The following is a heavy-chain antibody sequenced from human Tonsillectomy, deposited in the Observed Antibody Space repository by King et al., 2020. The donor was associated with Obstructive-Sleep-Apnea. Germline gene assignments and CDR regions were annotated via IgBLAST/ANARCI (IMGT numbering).Heavy chain of an antibody. Sequence: DVQLVESGGGLVQPGGSLRLSCAASGFSFSDYDMNWVRQAPGKGLEWVSTIAVRGGSTYYADSVKGRFTISRDNSKNILYLQMSSLRAEDTAVYFCAKAERGYGSSWYYFDYWGQGALVTVSS. CDR3: AKAERGYGSSWYYFDY. J-gene: IGHJ4*02. D-gene: IGHD6-13*01. V-gene: IGHV3-23*04. CDR1: GFSFSDYD. CDR2: IAVRGGST.